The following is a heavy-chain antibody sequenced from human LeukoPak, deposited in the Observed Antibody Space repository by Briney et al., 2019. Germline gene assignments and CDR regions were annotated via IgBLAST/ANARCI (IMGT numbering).Heavy chain of an antibody. V-gene: IGHV4-34*01. CDR1: GGSFSGYY. Sequence: SETLSLTCAVYGGSFSGYYWSWIRQPPGKGLEWIGEINHSGSTNYNPSLKSRVTISVDTSKNQFSLKLSAVTAADTAMYYCARGREEMGDGYNYFDYWGQGTLVTVSS. CDR3: ARGREEMGDGYNYFDY. D-gene: IGHD5-24*01. J-gene: IGHJ4*02. CDR2: INHSGST.